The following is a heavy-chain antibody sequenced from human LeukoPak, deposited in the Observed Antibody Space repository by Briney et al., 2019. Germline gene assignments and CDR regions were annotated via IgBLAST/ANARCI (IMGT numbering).Heavy chain of an antibody. Sequence: PGGSLRLSCAASGFSFSKYAMHWVRQAPGKGLEWVAVISFDETKKYYADSVKGRFTISRDNSNNTLFLQMNSVKTEDTAVHFCARMKVIKGASLDYWGQGSLVTVSS. J-gene: IGHJ4*02. CDR1: GFSFSKYA. V-gene: IGHV3-30-3*01. D-gene: IGHD2-21*01. CDR2: ISFDETKK. CDR3: ARMKVIKGASLDY.